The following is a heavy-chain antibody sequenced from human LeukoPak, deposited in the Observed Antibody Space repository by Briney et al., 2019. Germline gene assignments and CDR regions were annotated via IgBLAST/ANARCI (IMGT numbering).Heavy chain of an antibody. CDR1: GYTFTDYY. J-gene: IGHJ4*02. V-gene: IGHV1-69-2*01. Sequence: ASVKVSCKVSGYTFTDYYMHWVQQAPGKGLEWMGLVDPEDGETIYAEKFQGRVTITADTSTDTACMELSSLRSEDTAVYYCATRYYCSSTSCPYWGQGTLVTVSS. CDR2: VDPEDGET. CDR3: ATRYYCSSTSCPY. D-gene: IGHD2-2*01.